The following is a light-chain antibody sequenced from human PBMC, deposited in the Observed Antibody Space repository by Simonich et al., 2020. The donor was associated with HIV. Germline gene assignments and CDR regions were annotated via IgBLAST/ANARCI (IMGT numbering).Light chain of an antibody. Sequence: EIEMTQSPATLSVSPGERAPLSCSASQSVSNNLAWYQQKPGQAPRLLMHGASTRASGIPARFSGSGSGTEFTLTISSLQSEDFAVYHCQQYTNWPLTFGGGTKVEIK. CDR3: QQYTNWPLT. CDR1: QSVSNN. V-gene: IGKV3-15*01. J-gene: IGKJ4*01. CDR2: GAS.